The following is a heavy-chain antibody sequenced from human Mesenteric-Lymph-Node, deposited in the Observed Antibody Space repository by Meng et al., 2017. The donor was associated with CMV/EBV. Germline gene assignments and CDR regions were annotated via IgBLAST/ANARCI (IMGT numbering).Heavy chain of an antibody. V-gene: IGHV4-59*01. D-gene: IGHD3-3*01. CDR1: GGSISSYY. CDR2: IHYSEST. CDR3: VRGVSPTEWPLEK. J-gene: IGHJ4*02. Sequence: SETLSHTCTVSGGSISSYYWSWVRQSPGKGLEWLGYIHYSESTKYNPSLESRVTMSLDRSRNQFSLRLSSVTAADTAVYFCVRGVSPTEWPLEKWGQGTLVTVSS.